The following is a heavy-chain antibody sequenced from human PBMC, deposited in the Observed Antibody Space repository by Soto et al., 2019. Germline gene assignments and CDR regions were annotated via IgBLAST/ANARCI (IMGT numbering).Heavy chain of an antibody. Sequence: GGSLRLSCAASGFTFSSYWMTWVRQGPGKGLEWVANIKQDGSEKFYVDSVRGRFTISRDNAKNSLYLHMNSLRAEDTAVYYCATSRTFDYWGQGTLVTVSS. D-gene: IGHD2-2*01. CDR2: IKQDGSEK. V-gene: IGHV3-7*01. CDR1: GFTFSSYW. J-gene: IGHJ4*02. CDR3: ATSRTFDY.